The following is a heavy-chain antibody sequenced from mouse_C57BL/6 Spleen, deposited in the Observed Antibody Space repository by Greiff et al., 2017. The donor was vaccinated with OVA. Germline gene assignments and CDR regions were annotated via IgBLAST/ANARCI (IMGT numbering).Heavy chain of an antibody. CDR3: AKLLRRDYAMDY. V-gene: IGHV1-7*01. CDR2: INPSSGYT. CDR1: GYTFTSYW. Sequence: VMLVESGAELANPGASVKLSCKASGYTFTSYWMHWVKQRPGQGLEWIGYINPSSGYTKYNQKFKDKATLTADKSSSTAYMQLSSLTYEDSAVYYCAKLLRRDYAMDYWGQGTSVTVSS. D-gene: IGHD1-1*01. J-gene: IGHJ4*01.